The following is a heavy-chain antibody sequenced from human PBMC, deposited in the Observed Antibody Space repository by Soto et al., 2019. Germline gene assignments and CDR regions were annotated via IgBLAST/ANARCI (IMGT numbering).Heavy chain of an antibody. J-gene: IGHJ5*02. Sequence: PGESLKISCKGSGYSFTSYWISWVRQMPGKGLEWMGRIDPSDSYTNYSPSFQGHVTISADKSISTAYLQWSSLKASDTAMYYCARPKIDGYGSGGSCYSNWFDPWGQGTLVTVSS. CDR1: GYSFTSYW. CDR2: IDPSDSYT. D-gene: IGHD2-15*01. CDR3: ARPKIDGYGSGGSCYSNWFDP. V-gene: IGHV5-10-1*01.